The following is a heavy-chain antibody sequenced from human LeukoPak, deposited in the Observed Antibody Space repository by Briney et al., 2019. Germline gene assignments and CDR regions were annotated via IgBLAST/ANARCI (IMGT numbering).Heavy chain of an antibody. Sequence: GRSLRLSCAASGFTFSSYAMHWVRQAPGKGLEWVAVISYDGSNKYYADSVKGRFTISRDNSNNTLYLQMNSLRAEDTAVYYCANEYIIAAAGTRGGRFDYWGQGTLVTVSS. D-gene: IGHD6-13*01. V-gene: IGHV3-30-3*02. CDR3: ANEYIIAAAGTRGGRFDY. CDR2: ISYDGSNK. CDR1: GFTFSSYA. J-gene: IGHJ4*02.